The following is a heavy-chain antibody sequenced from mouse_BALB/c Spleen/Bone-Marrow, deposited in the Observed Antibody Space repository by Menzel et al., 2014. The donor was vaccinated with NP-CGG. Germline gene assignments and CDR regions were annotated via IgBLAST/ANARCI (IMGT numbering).Heavy chain of an antibody. V-gene: IGHV1-9*01. Sequence: VHLVESGPELMKPGASVKISCKATGFTFSDNWIEWVKQRPGHGLEWIGEILPGSGTTNYNEKFKGKATFTADTSSNTAYLQLSSLASEDSAVYYCAREDGLWYFDVWGAGTTVTVSS. CDR1: GFTFSDNW. J-gene: IGHJ1*01. D-gene: IGHD1-1*01. CDR3: AREDGLWYFDV. CDR2: ILPGSGTT.